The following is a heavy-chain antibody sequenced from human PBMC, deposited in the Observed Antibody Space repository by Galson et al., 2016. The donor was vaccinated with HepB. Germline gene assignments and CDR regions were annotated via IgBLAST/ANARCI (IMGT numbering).Heavy chain of an antibody. CDR2: IYYSGST. Sequence: SETLSLTCTVSGGSVSSGGYFWSWIRQPPVKGLEWIGYIYYSGSTNYNPSLKSRVTISADTSKNPFSLKLTSATAADTAMYYCASPFYQSSGSPFFSWGQGALVTVSS. V-gene: IGHV4-61*08. CDR3: ASPFYQSSGSPFFS. CDR1: GGSVSSGGYF. J-gene: IGHJ5*02. D-gene: IGHD3-10*01.